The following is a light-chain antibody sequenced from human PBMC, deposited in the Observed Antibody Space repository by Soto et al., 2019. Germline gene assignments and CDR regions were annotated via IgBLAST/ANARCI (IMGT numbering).Light chain of an antibody. V-gene: IGKV3D-15*01. CDR3: QQYKNWPPLT. CDR1: QSVNSY. J-gene: IGKJ4*01. CDR2: GAS. Sequence: EIVMTQSPATLSVSPGERATFSCRASQSVNSYLAWYQQKPGQSPGLLIYGASIRATGIPARFSGSGSGTEFTLTISSLQSEDFAVYYCQQYKNWPPLTFGGGTKVEIK.